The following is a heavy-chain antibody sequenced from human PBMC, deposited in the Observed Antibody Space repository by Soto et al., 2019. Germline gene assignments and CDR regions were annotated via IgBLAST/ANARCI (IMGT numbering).Heavy chain of an antibody. CDR3: AKRRLWGNWFDP. Sequence: QVQLVESGGGVVQPGRSLRLSCAASGFTFSSYGMHWVRQAPGKGLEWVAVISYDGSNKYYADSVMGRFTISRDNSKNTLYLQMNSLRAEDTAVYYCAKRRLWGNWFDPWGQGTLVTVSS. J-gene: IGHJ5*02. V-gene: IGHV3-30*18. CDR2: ISYDGSNK. CDR1: GFTFSSYG. D-gene: IGHD5-18*01.